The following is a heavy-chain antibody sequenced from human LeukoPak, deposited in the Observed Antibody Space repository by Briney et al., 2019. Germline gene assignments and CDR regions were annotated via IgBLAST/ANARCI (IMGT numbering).Heavy chain of an antibody. CDR2: IYPGDSDT. CDR3: ARLINDGDCSGGSCYDY. V-gene: IGHV5-51*01. Sequence: GESLKISCKGSGYSFTSYWIGWVRQLPGKGLEWMGIIYPGDSDTRYSPSFQGQVTISADKSISTAYLQWSSLKASDTAMYYCARLINDGDCSGGSCYDYWGQGTLVTVSS. J-gene: IGHJ4*02. D-gene: IGHD2-15*01. CDR1: GYSFTSYW.